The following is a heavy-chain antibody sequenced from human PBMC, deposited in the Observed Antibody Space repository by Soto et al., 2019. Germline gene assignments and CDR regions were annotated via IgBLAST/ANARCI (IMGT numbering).Heavy chain of an antibody. CDR2: IWYDGSNK. CDR1: GFTFSSYG. J-gene: IGHJ6*02. CDR3: ARDLKSGYYYYYGMDV. D-gene: IGHD3-3*01. V-gene: IGHV3-33*01. Sequence: GGSLRLSCAASGFTFSSYGMHWVRQAPGKGLEWVAVIWYDGSNKYYADSVKGRSTISRDNSKNTLYLQMNSLRAEDTAVYYCARDLKSGYYYYYGMDVWGQGTTVTVSS.